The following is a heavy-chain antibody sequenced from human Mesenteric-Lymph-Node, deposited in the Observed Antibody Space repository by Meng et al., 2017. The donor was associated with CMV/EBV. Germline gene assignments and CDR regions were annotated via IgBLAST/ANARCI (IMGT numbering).Heavy chain of an antibody. V-gene: IGHV1-8*01. CDR1: GYSFVTYD. Sequence: ASVKVSCKASGYSFVTYDINWVRQAPGQGLEWMGWMNPNSGKTGFAQGFQGRVTMTRNTSITTAYMELTSLTSEDTAVYYCARGWEGYGDYVRYYGMDVWGQGTTVTVSS. D-gene: IGHD4-17*01. CDR3: ARGWEGYGDYVRYYGMDV. J-gene: IGHJ6*02. CDR2: MNPNSGKT.